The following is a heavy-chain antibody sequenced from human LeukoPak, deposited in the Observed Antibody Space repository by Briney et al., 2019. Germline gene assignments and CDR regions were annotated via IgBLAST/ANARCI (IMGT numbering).Heavy chain of an antibody. CDR3: AKDRIKLWSYYFDY. CDR1: GFTFRNYQ. J-gene: IGHJ4*02. V-gene: IGHV3-48*01. Sequence: GGSLRLSCAASGFTFRNYQMNWVRQAPGKGLEWVSYIGNIISTTNYADSVKGRFTISRDNSKNTLYLQMNSLRAEDTAVYYCAKDRIKLWSYYFDYWGQGTLVPVSS. D-gene: IGHD5-18*01. CDR2: IGNIISTT.